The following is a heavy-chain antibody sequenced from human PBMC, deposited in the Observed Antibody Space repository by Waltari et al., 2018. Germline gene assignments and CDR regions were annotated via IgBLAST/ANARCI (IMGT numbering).Heavy chain of an antibody. J-gene: IGHJ4*02. CDR1: GASVSSRIHY. V-gene: IGHV4-39*07. CDR3: ARHMTTVTTSSFDY. CDR2: ITHSGSS. D-gene: IGHD4-17*01. Sequence: QLQLQESGPGLVKPSETLSLTCTVSGASVSSRIHYWGWIRQSPGKGLEWIGSITHSGSSYYNPSLRSLVTLLVDTSKNQFSLRVNSVTAADMALYYCARHMTTVTTSSFDYWGQGALVTVSS.